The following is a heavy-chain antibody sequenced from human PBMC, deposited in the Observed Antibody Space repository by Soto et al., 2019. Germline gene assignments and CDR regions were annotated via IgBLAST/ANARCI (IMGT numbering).Heavy chain of an antibody. CDR1: GGSVRGYY. Sequence: SETLSLTCTVSGGSVRGYYWTWIRQPPGKGLEWIGYIYYTGRTKYNPSLKSRVAISVDTSENQFSLKLSSVTAADTAVYYCAREASRYGSRHFDSWGQGTLVTVSS. V-gene: IGHV4-59*02. CDR3: AREASRYGSRHFDS. J-gene: IGHJ4*02. D-gene: IGHD3-10*01. CDR2: IYYTGRT.